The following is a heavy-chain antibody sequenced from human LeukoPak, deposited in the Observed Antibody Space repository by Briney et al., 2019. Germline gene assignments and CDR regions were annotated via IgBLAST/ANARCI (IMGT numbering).Heavy chain of an antibody. V-gene: IGHV3-30*18. Sequence: GGSLTLPYAASGFTFNIYGMHWVRQAPGQGLEWVAVISYDGSDKYFADSVKGRFTISRDNPKNALFLQMKSLRAEDTAVYYCAKGDTAMEKYYCYGMGVWGQGTTVTVSS. CDR3: AKGDTAMEKYYCYGMGV. CDR1: GFTFNIYG. J-gene: IGHJ6*01. D-gene: IGHD5-18*01. CDR2: ISYDGSDK.